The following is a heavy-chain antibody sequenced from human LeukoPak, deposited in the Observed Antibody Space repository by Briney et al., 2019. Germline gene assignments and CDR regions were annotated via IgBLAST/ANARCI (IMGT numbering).Heavy chain of an antibody. CDR1: GFTFSSYS. D-gene: IGHD5-24*01. J-gene: IGHJ4*02. Sequence: GGSLRLSCAASGFTFSSYSMNWVRQAPGKGLEWVSSISSSSSYIYYADSVKGRFIISRDNAKNSLYLQMNSLRAEDTAGYYCARAGGGSRWLQTVDYWGQGTLVTVSS. CDR3: ARAGGGSRWLQTVDY. V-gene: IGHV3-21*01. CDR2: ISSSSSYI.